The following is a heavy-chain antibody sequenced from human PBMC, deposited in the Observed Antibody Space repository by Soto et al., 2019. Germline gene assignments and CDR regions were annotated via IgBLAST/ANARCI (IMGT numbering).Heavy chain of an antibody. J-gene: IGHJ5*02. CDR2: INVYNGNT. CDR3: ARGVGSGSYYNQYNWFDP. CDR1: GYTFTNYG. Sequence: GASVKVSCTASGYTFTNYGISWVRQAPGQGLEWMGWINVYNGNTKYAQKVQGRVTMTTDTSTSTAYMELRSLRSDDTAVYYCARGVGSGSYYNQYNWFDPWGQGTLVTVSS. V-gene: IGHV1-18*01. D-gene: IGHD3-10*01.